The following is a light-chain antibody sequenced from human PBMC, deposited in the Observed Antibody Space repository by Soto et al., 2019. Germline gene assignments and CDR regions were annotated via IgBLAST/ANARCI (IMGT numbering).Light chain of an antibody. CDR1: QSISSR. J-gene: IGKJ2*01. CDR3: QEYDGHCA. V-gene: IGKV1-5*03. CDR2: RAS. Sequence: DIQMTQSPSTLSASVGDRVTITCRASQSISSRLAWYQQKPGKAPKLLIYRASTLESGVPSRFSGSGSGTEFTLTISSLQSDDFATYFCQEYDGHCAFGQGTKLEIK.